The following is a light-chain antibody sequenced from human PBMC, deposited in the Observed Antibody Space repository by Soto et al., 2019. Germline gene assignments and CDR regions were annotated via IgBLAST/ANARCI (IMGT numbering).Light chain of an antibody. J-gene: IGKJ3*01. CDR2: DAS. Sequence: IVLTHSPATLSFSPLERATLSCSSSQSVSSYLAWYQQKPGQAPRLLIYDASNRATGIPARFSGSGSGTDFTLTISSLEPEDFAVYYCQHYNNWPPFTFGPGTKVDIK. V-gene: IGKV3-11*01. CDR3: QHYNNWPPFT. CDR1: QSVSSY.